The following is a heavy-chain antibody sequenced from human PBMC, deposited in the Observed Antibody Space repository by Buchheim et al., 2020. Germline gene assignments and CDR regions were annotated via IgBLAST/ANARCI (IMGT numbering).Heavy chain of an antibody. Sequence: QVQLVQSGAEVKKPGASVKVSCKASGYTFTSYGISWVRQAPGPGLEWMGWISAYNGNTHSAQKLQGRVTLPTDTFTRTVYLELRSLRSDDTAVYYCARDIFYSSSSNFYYYAMDVWGQGTT. CDR1: GYTFTSYG. CDR3: ARDIFYSSSSNFYYYAMDV. D-gene: IGHD6-6*01. CDR2: ISAYNGNT. J-gene: IGHJ6*02. V-gene: IGHV1-18*01.